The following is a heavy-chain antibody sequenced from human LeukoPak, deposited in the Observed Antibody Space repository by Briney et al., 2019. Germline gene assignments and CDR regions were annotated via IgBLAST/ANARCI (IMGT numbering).Heavy chain of an antibody. J-gene: IGHJ4*02. V-gene: IGHV4-39*07. CDR2: IYYSGST. CDR1: GGSISSSSYY. Sequence: SETLSLTCTVSGGSISSSSYYWGWIRQPPGKGLEWIGSIYYSGSTYYNPSLKSRVTISVDTSKNQFSLKLSSVTAADTAVYYCARVTYCSSTSCYPLDYWGQGTLVTVSS. CDR3: ARVTYCSSTSCYPLDY. D-gene: IGHD2-2*01.